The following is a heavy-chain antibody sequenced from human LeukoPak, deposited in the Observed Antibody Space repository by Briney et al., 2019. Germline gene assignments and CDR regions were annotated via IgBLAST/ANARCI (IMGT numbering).Heavy chain of an antibody. CDR2: INHSGST. V-gene: IGHV4-34*01. D-gene: IGHD2-2*01. CDR3: ARERNIVVVPAAGCGMDV. J-gene: IGHJ6*02. CDR1: GGSFSGYY. Sequence: PSETLSLTCAVYGGSFSGYYWSWIRQPPGKGLEWIGEINHSGSTNYNPSLKSRVTISVDTSKNQFSLKLSSVTAADTAVYYCARERNIVVVPAAGCGMDVWGQGTTVTVSS.